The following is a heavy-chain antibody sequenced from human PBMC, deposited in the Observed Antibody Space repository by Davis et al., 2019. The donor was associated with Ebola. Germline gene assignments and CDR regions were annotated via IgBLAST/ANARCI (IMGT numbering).Heavy chain of an antibody. CDR3: AKDVAYCSGGSCYSYGMDV. Sequence: SVKVSCKASGGTFSSYAISWVRQAPGQGLEWMGGIIPIFGTANYAQKFQGRVTITADESTSTAYMELSSLRSEDTAVYYCAKDVAYCSGGSCYSYGMDVWGQGTTVTVSS. CDR2: IIPIFGTA. CDR1: GGTFSSYA. J-gene: IGHJ6*02. V-gene: IGHV1-69*13. D-gene: IGHD2-15*01.